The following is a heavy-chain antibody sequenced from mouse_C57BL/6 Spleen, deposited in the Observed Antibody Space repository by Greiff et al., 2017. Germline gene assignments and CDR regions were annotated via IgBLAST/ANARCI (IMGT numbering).Heavy chain of an antibody. D-gene: IGHD2-2*01. V-gene: IGHV5-6*01. Sequence: EVQVVESGGDLVKPGGSLKLSCAASGFTFSSYGMSWVRQTPDKRLEWVATISSGGSYTYYPDSVKGRFTISRDNAKNTLYLQMSSLKSEDTAMYYCARLYGYDGGNAMDYWGQGTSVTVSS. CDR2: ISSGGSYT. CDR1: GFTFSSYG. J-gene: IGHJ4*01. CDR3: ARLYGYDGGNAMDY.